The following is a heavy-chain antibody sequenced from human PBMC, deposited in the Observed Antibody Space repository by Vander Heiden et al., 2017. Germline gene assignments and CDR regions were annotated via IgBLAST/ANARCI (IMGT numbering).Heavy chain of an antibody. CDR2: IYYSVST. V-gene: IGHV4-31*03. Sequence: QVQLQESGPGLVKPSQTLSLTGTVSGGSISSGGYYWSWIRQHPGKGVEWSGYIYYSVSTYYNPSLKSRVTISVDTSKNQFSLKLSSVTAADTAVYYCARTGSSGWYGFYFDYWGQGTLVTVSS. D-gene: IGHD6-19*01. CDR1: GGSISSGGYY. J-gene: IGHJ4*02. CDR3: ARTGSSGWYGFYFDY.